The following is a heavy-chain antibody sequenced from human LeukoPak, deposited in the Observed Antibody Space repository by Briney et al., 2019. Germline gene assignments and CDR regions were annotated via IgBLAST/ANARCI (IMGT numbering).Heavy chain of an antibody. CDR1: GFTVSNSY. V-gene: IGHV3-53*01. CDR2: IYNDGSP. CDR3: AKTTGDYGDYYFDY. Sequence: GGSLRLSCAASGFTVSNSYISWVRQAPGKGLEWVSIIYNDGSPYYADSVKGRFTISRDNSKNTLYLQMNSLRAEDTAVYYCAKTTGDYGDYYFDYWGQGTLVTVSS. D-gene: IGHD4-17*01. J-gene: IGHJ4*02.